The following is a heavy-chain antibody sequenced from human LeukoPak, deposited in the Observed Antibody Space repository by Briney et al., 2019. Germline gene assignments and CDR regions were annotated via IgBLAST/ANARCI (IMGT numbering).Heavy chain of an antibody. Sequence: SETLSLTCTVSGGSISSRDYYWSWIRQPPGKGLEWIGYIYCSGSTYYNPSLKSRVTIPVDTSKNQFSLKLSSVTAADTAVYYCARDSSPYCGGDCYGNWFDPWGQGTLVTVSS. J-gene: IGHJ5*02. CDR1: GGSISSRDYY. CDR2: IYCSGST. CDR3: ARDSSPYCGGDCYGNWFDP. V-gene: IGHV4-30-4*01. D-gene: IGHD2-21*02.